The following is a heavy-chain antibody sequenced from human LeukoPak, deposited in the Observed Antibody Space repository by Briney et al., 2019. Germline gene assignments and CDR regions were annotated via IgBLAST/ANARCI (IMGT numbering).Heavy chain of an antibody. J-gene: IGHJ4*02. V-gene: IGHV3-7*01. CDR3: SRSEVTHGIDL. CDR2: IDEHGHNT. Sequence: GGSLRLSCEVSGFYVCLYRMSWVRQAPGKGLEWVANIDEHGHNTFYGDSVRGRFTISRDNAQNSLSLEMNDLRPEDTALYYCSRSEVTHGIDLWGQGILVSVFS. CDR1: GFYVCLYR.